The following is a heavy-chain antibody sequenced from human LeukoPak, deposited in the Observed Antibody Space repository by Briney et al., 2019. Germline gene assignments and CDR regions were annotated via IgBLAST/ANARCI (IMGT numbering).Heavy chain of an antibody. Sequence: GGSLRLSCAASEFDFSSHAMTWVRQAPGKGLEWVSAISISGSKTYYADSVKGRFTISRDNSKNTLYLQMNSLRAEDTAVYYCGAAGSSWPLAIDYWGQGTLVTVSS. V-gene: IGHV3-23*01. CDR3: GAAGSSWPLAIDY. D-gene: IGHD6-13*01. CDR2: ISISGSKT. J-gene: IGHJ4*02. CDR1: EFDFSSHA.